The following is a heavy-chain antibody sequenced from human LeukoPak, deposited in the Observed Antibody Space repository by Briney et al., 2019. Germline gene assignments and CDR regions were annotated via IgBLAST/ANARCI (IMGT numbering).Heavy chain of an antibody. CDR3: ARSVGGYYDSSGYVPDAFDI. D-gene: IGHD3-22*01. Sequence: SETLSLTCAVSGDSISSGGYSWSWIRQPPGKGLEWIGYIYHSGSTYYNPSLKSRVTISVDRSKNQFSLKLSSVTAADTAVYYCARSVGGYYDSSGYVPDAFDIWGQGTMVTVSS. J-gene: IGHJ3*02. CDR1: GDSISSGGYS. V-gene: IGHV4-30-2*01. CDR2: IYHSGST.